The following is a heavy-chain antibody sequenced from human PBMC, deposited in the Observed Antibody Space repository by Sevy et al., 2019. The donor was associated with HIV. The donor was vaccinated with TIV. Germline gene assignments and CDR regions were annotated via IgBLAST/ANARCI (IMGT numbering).Heavy chain of an antibody. V-gene: IGHV1-8*01. D-gene: IGHD6-19*01. J-gene: IGHJ4*02. CDR3: ASAECGWYGHYFDP. CDR1: GYTFTSYD. Sequence: ASVNVSCKASGYTFTSYDINWVRQATGQGLEWMGWMNPNSGNTGYAQKFQGRVTMTRNTSTSTAYMDLRSLRSEDTAMYYCASAECGWYGHYFDPWGQGTRVIVSS. CDR2: MNPNSGNT.